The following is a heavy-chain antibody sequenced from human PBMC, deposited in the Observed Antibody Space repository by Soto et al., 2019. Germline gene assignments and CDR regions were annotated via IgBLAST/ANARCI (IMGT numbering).Heavy chain of an antibody. CDR2: IYSGGST. D-gene: IGHD5-18*01. Sequence: SLRLSCPASGVTVSRNDMSGGRQAPWKGLEWVSVIYSGGSTYYADSVKGRFTISRDNCKNTLYLQMNSLRAEDTAVYYCARGPGTAMVAFLFDYWGQGTLGTVYS. J-gene: IGHJ4*02. CDR1: GVTVSRND. V-gene: IGHV3-53*01. CDR3: ARGPGTAMVAFLFDY.